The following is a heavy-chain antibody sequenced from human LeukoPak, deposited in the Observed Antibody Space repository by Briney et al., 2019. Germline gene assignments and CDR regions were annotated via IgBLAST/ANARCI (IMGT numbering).Heavy chain of an antibody. CDR2: IYYSGST. CDR3: ARDRRGPYYMDV. D-gene: IGHD3-16*01. CDR1: GGSISSSSYY. Sequence: SETLSLTCTVSGGSISSSSYYWGWIRQPPGKGLEWIGSIYYSGSTYYNPSLKSRVTISVDTSKNQFSLKLSSVTAADTAVYYCARDRRGPYYMDVWGKGTTVTVSS. J-gene: IGHJ6*03. V-gene: IGHV4-39*07.